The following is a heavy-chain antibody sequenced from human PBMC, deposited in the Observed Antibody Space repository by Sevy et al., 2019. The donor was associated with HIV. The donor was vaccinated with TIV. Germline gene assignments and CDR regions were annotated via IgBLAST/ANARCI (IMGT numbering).Heavy chain of an antibody. Sequence: SETLSLTCTVSGGSISSSSYYWGWIRQPPGKGLEWIGSIYYSGSTYYNPSLQSRVTISVDTSKNQFSLKLSSVTAADTAVYYCARHSYYDFWSGYYTGEGYFDYWGQGTLVTVSS. CDR2: IYYSGST. V-gene: IGHV4-39*01. CDR3: ARHSYYDFWSGYYTGEGYFDY. D-gene: IGHD3-3*01. CDR1: GGSISSSSYY. J-gene: IGHJ4*02.